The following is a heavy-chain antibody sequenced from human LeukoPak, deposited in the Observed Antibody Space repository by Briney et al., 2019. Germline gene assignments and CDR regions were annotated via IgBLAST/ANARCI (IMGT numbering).Heavy chain of an antibody. Sequence: GGSLRLSCAASGFTFSSYAMSWVRQAPGKGLEWVSAISGSGGSTYSADSVKGRFTISRDNSKNTLYLQMSRLTDEDTALYYCAKGQIASGELLRFDYWGQGTLVTVSS. CDR1: GFTFSSYA. CDR3: AKGQIASGELLRFDY. V-gene: IGHV3-23*01. CDR2: ISGSGGST. D-gene: IGHD1-26*01. J-gene: IGHJ4*02.